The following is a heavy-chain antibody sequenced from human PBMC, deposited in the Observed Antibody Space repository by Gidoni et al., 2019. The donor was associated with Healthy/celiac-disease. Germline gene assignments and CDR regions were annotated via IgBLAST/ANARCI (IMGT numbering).Heavy chain of an antibody. CDR2: IIPICGTA. CDR3: ARVVTVTLTNWFDP. D-gene: IGHD4-17*01. V-gene: IGHV1-69*01. J-gene: IGHJ5*02. Sequence: QVQLVQSGAEVKKPGSSLKVSCKASGGTFSSYAISWVRQAPGQGLEWMGGIIPICGTANYAQKFQGRVTITADESTSTAYMELSSMRSEDTAVYYCARVVTVTLTNWFDPWGQGTLVTVSS. CDR1: GGTFSSYA.